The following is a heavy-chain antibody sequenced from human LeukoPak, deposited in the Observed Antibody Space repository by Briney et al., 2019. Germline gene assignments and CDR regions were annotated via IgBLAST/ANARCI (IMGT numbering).Heavy chain of an antibody. CDR2: IYYSGST. V-gene: IGHV4-39*01. J-gene: IGHJ4*02. CDR3: ARGGSRLTAAGDLDY. CDR1: RGSISNSGYY. Sequence: SETLSLTCTVSRGSISNSGYYWGWIRQPPGTGLEWIGSIYYSGSTYYSPSLKNRVTISVDTSRNQFSLKLTSVTAADTAVYYCARGGSRLTAAGDLDYWGQGALVTVSS. D-gene: IGHD3-16*01.